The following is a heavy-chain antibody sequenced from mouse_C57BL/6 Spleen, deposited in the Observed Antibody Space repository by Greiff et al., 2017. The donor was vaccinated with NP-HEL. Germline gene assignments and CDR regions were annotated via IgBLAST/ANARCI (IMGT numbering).Heavy chain of an antibody. CDR1: GFNIKDDY. D-gene: IGHD4-1*01. Sequence: EVQLQQSGAELVRPGASVKLSCTASGFNIKDDYMHWVKQRPEQGLEWIGWIDPENGDTEYASKFQGKATITADTSSNTAYLQLSSLTSEDTAVYYCTTNSLTGTGWYFDVWGTGTTVTVSS. CDR3: TTNSLTGTGWYFDV. V-gene: IGHV14-4*01. J-gene: IGHJ1*03. CDR2: IDPENGDT.